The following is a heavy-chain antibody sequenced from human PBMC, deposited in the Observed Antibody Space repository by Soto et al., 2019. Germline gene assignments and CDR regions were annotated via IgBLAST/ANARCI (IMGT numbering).Heavy chain of an antibody. V-gene: IGHV5-51*01. Sequence: EXLKIYCKSSGYXFTSYWIAWVRHMPGKGLECMGIIYLSDSDTRYSPSLQGRVTISAYKSISTAYLQWSRLKASDTDMYYCARYSSGWPYYFDYWGQGTPGTVSS. J-gene: IGHJ4*02. D-gene: IGHD6-19*01. CDR2: IYLSDSDT. CDR3: ARYSSGWPYYFDY. CDR1: GYXFTSYW.